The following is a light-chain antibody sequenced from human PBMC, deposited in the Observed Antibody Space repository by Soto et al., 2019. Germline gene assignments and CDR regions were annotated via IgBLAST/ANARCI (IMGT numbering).Light chain of an antibody. CDR3: QLYNSYPVT. Sequence: DIQMTQSPSTLSAAVEDRVTITCRASQSISSWLAWYQQKPGKAPKVLIYKASSLESGVPSRFSGSGSGTEFTLTISSLQPDDSATYYCQLYNSYPVTFGQGTKVEIK. CDR2: KAS. V-gene: IGKV1-5*03. J-gene: IGKJ1*01. CDR1: QSISSW.